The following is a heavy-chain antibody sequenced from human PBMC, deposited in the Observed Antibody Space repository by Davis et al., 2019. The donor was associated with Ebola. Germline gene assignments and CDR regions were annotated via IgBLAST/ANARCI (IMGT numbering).Heavy chain of an antibody. J-gene: IGHJ4*02. D-gene: IGHD3-9*01. V-gene: IGHV1-69*01. CDR2: IIPIFDTP. CDR1: GGSFSSHP. CDR3: ARDFDGGNYYFDY. Sequence: VKVSCKTSGGSFSSHPISWVRQAPRQGLEWMGGIIPIFDTPHYAQKFQGRITITADASTSTAYMELSSLRSEDTATYFCARDFDGGNYYFDYWGPGTPVTVSS.